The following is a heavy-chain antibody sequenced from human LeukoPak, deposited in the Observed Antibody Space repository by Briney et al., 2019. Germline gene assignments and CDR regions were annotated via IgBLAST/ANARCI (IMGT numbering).Heavy chain of an antibody. D-gene: IGHD2-2*02. V-gene: IGHV4-38-2*01. CDR2: IYHSGST. CDR1: GYSISSGYY. J-gene: IGHJ3*02. CDR3: ARHKYCSSTSCFTDI. Sequence: SETLPLTCAVSGYSISSGYYWGWIRQPPGQGLEWIGSIYHSGSTYYNTSLKSRVTISVDTSKNQFSLKLSSVTGADTAVYYCARHKYCSSTSCFTDIWGQGTMVTVSS.